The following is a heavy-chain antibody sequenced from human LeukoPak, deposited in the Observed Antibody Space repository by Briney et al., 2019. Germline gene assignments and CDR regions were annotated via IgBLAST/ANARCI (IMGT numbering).Heavy chain of an antibody. D-gene: IGHD1-1*01. V-gene: IGHV3-74*01. CDR2: INSDGSST. J-gene: IGHJ4*02. Sequence: GGSLSLSCAASGFTFSSYWMHWVRQAPGKGLVWVSRINSDGSSTSYADSVKGRFTISRDNARNTLYLQMNTLRAEDTAVYYCARAANWNDPTSFDYWGQGTLVTVSS. CDR1: GFTFSSYW. CDR3: ARAANWNDPTSFDY.